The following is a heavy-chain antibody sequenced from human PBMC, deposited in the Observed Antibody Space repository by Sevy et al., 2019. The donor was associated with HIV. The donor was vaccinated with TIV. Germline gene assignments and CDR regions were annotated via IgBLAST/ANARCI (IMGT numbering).Heavy chain of an antibody. CDR2: IAYDGSNK. J-gene: IGHJ3*02. Sequence: GGSLRLSCTASGFVFSSYAMHWVRQAPGEGLKLVAFIAYDGSNKNYADSVKGRFTLSRDNSKNTLYLQMNSLGAEDTAVYYCARPRFLEWLSSAAFDIWGQGTMVTVSS. CDR1: GFVFSSYA. CDR3: ARPRFLEWLSSAAFDI. V-gene: IGHV3-30*04. D-gene: IGHD3-3*01.